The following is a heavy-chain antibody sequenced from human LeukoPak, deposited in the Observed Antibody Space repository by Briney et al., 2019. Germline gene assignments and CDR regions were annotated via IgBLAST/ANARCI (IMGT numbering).Heavy chain of an antibody. CDR2: IYTSGST. Sequence: SETLSLTCTVSGGSISSYYWSWIRQPAGKGLVWIGRIYTSGSTNYNPSLKSRVTMSVDTSKNQFSLKLSSVTAADTAVYYCAREPGSSSWYGGFDYWGQGTLVTVSS. CDR3: AREPGSSSWYGGFDY. V-gene: IGHV4-4*07. D-gene: IGHD6-13*01. J-gene: IGHJ4*02. CDR1: GGSISSYY.